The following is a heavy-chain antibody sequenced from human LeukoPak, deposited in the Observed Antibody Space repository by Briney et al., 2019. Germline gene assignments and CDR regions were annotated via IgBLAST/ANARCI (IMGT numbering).Heavy chain of an antibody. CDR3: AADRGRGGGVELDY. D-gene: IGHD1-7*01. Sequence: SVKVSCEASGFTFTSSAMQWVRQARGQRLEWMGWIVVGSGNTNHAQKFQERVTITRDMSTSTAYMELSSLRSEDTAVYYCAADRGRGGGVELDYWGQGTLVTVSS. J-gene: IGHJ4*02. V-gene: IGHV1-58*02. CDR2: IVVGSGNT. CDR1: GFTFTSSA.